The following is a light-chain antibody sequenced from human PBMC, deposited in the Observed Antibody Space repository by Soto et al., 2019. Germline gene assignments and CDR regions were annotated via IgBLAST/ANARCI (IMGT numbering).Light chain of an antibody. CDR3: LSFDSSLSVV. CDR1: SSNNGAGYD. Sequence: QSVLTQPPSVSGAPGQRVTISCTGSSSNNGAGYDVHWYQQLPGRAPKLLIYGNTNRPSGVPDRFSGSKSGTSASLAITGLQAEDEADYYCLSFDSSLSVVFGGGTQLTVL. V-gene: IGLV1-40*01. CDR2: GNT. J-gene: IGLJ2*01.